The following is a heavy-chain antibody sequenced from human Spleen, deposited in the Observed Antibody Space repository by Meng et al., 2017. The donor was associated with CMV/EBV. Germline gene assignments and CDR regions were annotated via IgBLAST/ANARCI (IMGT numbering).Heavy chain of an antibody. CDR1: GFTFSGFW. V-gene: IGHV3-30*02. CDR2: IRFDGGNK. CDR3: AKDLQTYYDFRGHAFDI. J-gene: IGHJ3*02. D-gene: IGHD3-3*01. Sequence: GESLKISCAASGFTFSGFWMTWVRQGPGKGLEWVAFIRFDGGNKNYVDSVKGRFTISRDNSKNTLYLQMNSLRAEDTAVYYCAKDLQTYYDFRGHAFDIWGQGTMVTVSS.